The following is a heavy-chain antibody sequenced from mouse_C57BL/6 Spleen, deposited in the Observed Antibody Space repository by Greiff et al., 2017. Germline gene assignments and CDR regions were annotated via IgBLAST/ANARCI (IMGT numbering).Heavy chain of an antibody. D-gene: IGHD1-1*01. V-gene: IGHV1-59*01. CDR2: IYPSDSYT. CDR3: ARKNGDGSSRDAMDY. Sequence: VQLQQPGAELVRPGTSVKLSCKASGYTFTSYWMTWVKQRPGQGLEWIGVIYPSDSYTNYNQKFKGKTTLTVDTSSSTAYMQLSSLTSEDSAVYYCARKNGDGSSRDAMDYWGQGTSVTVSS. CDR1: GYTFTSYW. J-gene: IGHJ4*01.